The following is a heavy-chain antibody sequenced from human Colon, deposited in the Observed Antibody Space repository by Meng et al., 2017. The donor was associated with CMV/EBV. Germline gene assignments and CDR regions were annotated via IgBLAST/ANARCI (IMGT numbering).Heavy chain of an antibody. J-gene: IGHJ4*02. V-gene: IGHV1-18*01. D-gene: IGHD3-10*02. Sequence: VKVSCQASGYTFTSYAINWVRQAPGQGLEWMGGINTYYGNTTYAQRFQDRIFLTSDESTTTAYMELRSLKSDDTAVYYCVKDMSRDWGQGTLVTVSS. CDR3: VKDMSRD. CDR1: GYTFTSYA. CDR2: INTYYGNT.